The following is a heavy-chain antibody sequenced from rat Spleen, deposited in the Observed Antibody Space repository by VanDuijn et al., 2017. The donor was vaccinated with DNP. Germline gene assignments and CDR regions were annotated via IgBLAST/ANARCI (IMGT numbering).Heavy chain of an antibody. CDR2: ISHSDDTT. Sequence: EVQLVESGGGLVEPGRSLKLSCVASGFSFRNYYMAWVRQTPTRGLEWVAIISHSDDTTYYPDSVRGRFTISRDNAESSLYLQMGSLKSEDTATYYCATGVYGGYEDWFAYWGQGTLVTVSS. V-gene: IGHV5-27*01. CDR1: GFSFRNYY. J-gene: IGHJ3*01. D-gene: IGHD1-11*01. CDR3: ATGVYGGYEDWFAY.